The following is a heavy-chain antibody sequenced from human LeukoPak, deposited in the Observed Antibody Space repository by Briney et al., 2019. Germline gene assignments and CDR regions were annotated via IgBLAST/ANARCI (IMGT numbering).Heavy chain of an antibody. CDR1: GFTFSSYG. J-gene: IGHJ3*02. CDR3: AKGIGYCSSTCCYADDAFDI. CDR2: ISGSGGST. V-gene: IGHV3-23*01. Sequence: GGSLRLSCPASGFTFSSYGMSWVRQAPGKGLEWVSAISGSGGSTYYADSVKGRFTISRDNSKNTLYLQMNSLRAEDTAVYYCAKGIGYCSSTCCYADDAFDIWGQGTMVTVSS. D-gene: IGHD2-2*01.